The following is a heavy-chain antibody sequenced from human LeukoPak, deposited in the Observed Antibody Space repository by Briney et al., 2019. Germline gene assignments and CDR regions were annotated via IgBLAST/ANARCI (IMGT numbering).Heavy chain of an antibody. CDR1: GGSISSSSYY. J-gene: IGHJ4*02. V-gene: IGHV4-39*07. CDR2: IYYSGRT. CDR3: ARGRGAAVDY. D-gene: IGHD6-13*01. Sequence: SETLSLTYTVSGGSISSSSYYWGWIRQPPGKGLEWIGSIYYSGRTYYNPSLKSRVTISVDTSKNQFSLKLSSVTAADTAVYYCARGRGAAVDYWGQGTLVTVSS.